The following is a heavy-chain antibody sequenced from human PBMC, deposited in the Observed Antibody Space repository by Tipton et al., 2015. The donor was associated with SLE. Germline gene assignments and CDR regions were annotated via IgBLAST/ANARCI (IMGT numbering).Heavy chain of an antibody. CDR3: ATSPTTVTTFLDY. CDR2: ISYDGSNK. V-gene: IGHV3-30*03. Sequence: SLRLSCAASGFTFSNYNMHWVRQAPGKGLEWVAMISYDGSNKYYADSVKGRLTISRDNSKNTLYLHVNSLRAEDTAVYYCATSPTTVTTFLDYWGQGALVTVSS. CDR1: GFTFSNYN. J-gene: IGHJ4*02. D-gene: IGHD4-17*01.